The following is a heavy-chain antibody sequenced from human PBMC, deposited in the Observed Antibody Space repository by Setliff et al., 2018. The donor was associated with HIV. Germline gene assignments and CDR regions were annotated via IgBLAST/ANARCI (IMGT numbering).Heavy chain of an antibody. Sequence: ASVKVSCKASGYTLTGYYMHWVRQAPGQGLEWMGWINPISGGTNYAQKFQGRVTMTRDTSISTAYMELSRLRSDDTAVYYCAEDAAAGTNEWFDLWGQGTLVTVSS. CDR2: INPISGGT. J-gene: IGHJ5*02. CDR3: AEDAAAGTNEWFDL. D-gene: IGHD6-13*01. V-gene: IGHV1-2*02. CDR1: GYTLTGYY.